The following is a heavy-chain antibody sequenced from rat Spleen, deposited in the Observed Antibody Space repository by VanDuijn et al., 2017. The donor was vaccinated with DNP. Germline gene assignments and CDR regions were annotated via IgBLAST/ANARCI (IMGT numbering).Heavy chain of an antibody. V-gene: IGHV3-1*01. J-gene: IGHJ2*01. D-gene: IGHD3-8*01. CDR1: DYSITSDY. CDR2: INYSGRI. Sequence: EMQLQESGPGLVKPSQSLSLTCSVTDYSITSDYWGWIRKFPGNKMEWIGHINYSGRISYNPFLTGRISITRDTSKNQFFLQLNSVTTEDTATYYSVRGHPPRGFDYWGQGVMVTVSS. CDR3: VRGHPPRGFDY.